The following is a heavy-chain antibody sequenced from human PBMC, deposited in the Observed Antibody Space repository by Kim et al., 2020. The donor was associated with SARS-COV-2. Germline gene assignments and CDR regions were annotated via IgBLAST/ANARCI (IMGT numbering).Heavy chain of an antibody. Sequence: SETLSLTCTVSGGSISSSSYYWGWIRQPPGKGLEWIGSIYYSGSTYYNPSLKSRVTISVDTSKNQFSLKLSSVTAADTAVYYCATTDSTYYYGSGSYYIFDYWGQGTLVTVSS. CDR3: ATTDSTYYYGSGSYYIFDY. J-gene: IGHJ4*02. V-gene: IGHV4-39*01. CDR1: GGSISSSSYY. D-gene: IGHD3-10*01. CDR2: IYYSGST.